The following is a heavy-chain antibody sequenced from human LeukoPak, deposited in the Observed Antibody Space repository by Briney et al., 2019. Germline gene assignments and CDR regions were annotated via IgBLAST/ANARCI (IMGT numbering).Heavy chain of an antibody. Sequence: GESLKISCKGSGYSFTSYWIGWVRQMPGKGLEWMGIIYPGDSDTRYSPSFQGQVTISADKSISTAYLQWSSLKASDTAMYYCARAPILPYYYDSSGYRPNDAFDIWGQGTMVTVSS. CDR1: GYSFTSYW. CDR3: ARAPILPYYYDSSGYRPNDAFDI. CDR2: IYPGDSDT. J-gene: IGHJ3*02. V-gene: IGHV5-51*01. D-gene: IGHD3-22*01.